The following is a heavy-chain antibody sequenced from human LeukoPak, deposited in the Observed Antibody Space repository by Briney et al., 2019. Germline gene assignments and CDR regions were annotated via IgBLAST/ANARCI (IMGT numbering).Heavy chain of an antibody. CDR3: ARDSTRYYDFWSDYYYYGMDV. J-gene: IGHJ6*02. CDR2: IIPIFGIA. CDR1: GGTFSSYA. V-gene: IGHV1-69*04. D-gene: IGHD3-3*01. Sequence: SVKVSCTASGGTFSSYAISWVRQAPGQGLEWMGRIIPIFGIANYAQKFQGRVTITADKSTSTAYMELSSLRSEDTAVYCCARDSTRYYDFWSDYYYYGMDVWGQGTTVTVSS.